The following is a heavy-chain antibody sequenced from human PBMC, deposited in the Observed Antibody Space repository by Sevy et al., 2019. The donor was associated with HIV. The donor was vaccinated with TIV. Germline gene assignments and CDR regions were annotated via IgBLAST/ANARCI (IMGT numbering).Heavy chain of an antibody. J-gene: IGHJ4*02. CDR2: INQDGSKK. Sequence: GGSLRLSCEASGFTFSTYWLTWVRQVPGKGLEWVANINQDGSKKYFVDSVKGRFTISRDNAKNSVYLQMNSLRADDTAVYYCGRESGGRGRYWGQGTLVTVSS. CDR3: GRESGGRGRY. CDR1: GFTFSTYW. V-gene: IGHV3-7*03. D-gene: IGHD2-15*01.